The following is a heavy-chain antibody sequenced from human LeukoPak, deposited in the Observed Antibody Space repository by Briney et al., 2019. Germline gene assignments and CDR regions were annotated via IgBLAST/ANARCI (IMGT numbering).Heavy chain of an antibody. Sequence: GGSLRLSCAASGFTFSSYWMHWVRQVPGKGLVWVSRINSDGSSTTYADSVKGRFTISRDNAKNTLYLQMDSLRAEDTAVYYCARENLPVVVTAIRVDWYFDLWGRGTLVTVSS. CDR2: INSDGSST. J-gene: IGHJ2*01. V-gene: IGHV3-74*01. CDR3: ARENLPVVVTAIRVDWYFDL. CDR1: GFTFSSYW. D-gene: IGHD2-21*02.